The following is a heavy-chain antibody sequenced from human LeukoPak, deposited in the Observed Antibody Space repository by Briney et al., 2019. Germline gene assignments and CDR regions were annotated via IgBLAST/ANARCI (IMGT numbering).Heavy chain of an antibody. CDR1: GFNFRSYA. CDR2: LSDSGSNT. V-gene: IGHV3-23*01. D-gene: IGHD2-15*01. Sequence: GGSLRLSCAASGFNFRSYAMDWLRQAPGKGLEWVSSLSDSGSNTYYSDSVKGRFTISRGNSKDTLYLQMDSLRAEDTAVYYCAKHSSGTFHFDYWGQGTLVTVSS. CDR3: AKHSSGTFHFDY. J-gene: IGHJ4*02.